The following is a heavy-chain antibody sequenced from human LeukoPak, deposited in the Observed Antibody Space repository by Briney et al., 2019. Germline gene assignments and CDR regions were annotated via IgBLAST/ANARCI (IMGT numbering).Heavy chain of an antibody. Sequence: GASVKVSCKASGYTFTSYYMHWVRQAPGQGLEWMGIINPSGGSTSYAQKFQGRVTMTRDMSTSTVYMELSSLRSEDTAVYYCARDRGSMVRGVHYGGIYYWGQGTLVTVSS. J-gene: IGHJ4*02. CDR1: GYTFTSYY. D-gene: IGHD3-10*01. V-gene: IGHV1-46*01. CDR2: INPSGGST. CDR3: ARDRGSMVRGVHYGGIYY.